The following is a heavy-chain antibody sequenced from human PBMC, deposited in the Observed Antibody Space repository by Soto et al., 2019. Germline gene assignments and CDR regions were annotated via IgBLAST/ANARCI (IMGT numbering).Heavy chain of an antibody. J-gene: IGHJ5*02. CDR3: ARLGAFYQSLDP. CDR2: VYYAGTT. D-gene: IGHD2-2*01. Sequence: SETLSLTCAVSGGSISSGGYSWSWIRQPPGKGLEWLGYVYYAGTTTYNPSLKGRLSLSLDTSKNQFSLKLTSVIAADTAVYYCARLGAFYQSLDPWGQGTLVTVSS. CDR1: GGSISSGGYS. V-gene: IGHV4-61*08.